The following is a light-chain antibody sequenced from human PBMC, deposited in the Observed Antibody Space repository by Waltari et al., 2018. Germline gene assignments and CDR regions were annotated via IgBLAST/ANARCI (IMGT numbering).Light chain of an antibody. V-gene: IGLV4-69*01. CDR3: QTGGHGTWV. CDR1: SGHYSNV. CDR2: VYSDGSH. J-gene: IGLJ3*02. Sequence: QLVLTQSPSASASLGASLTPTCTLSSGHYSNVIAWLQQLPEKGPRYLMKVYSDGSHSRGHEIPDRFSGSSSGAERYLPISSLQSEDEADYYCQTGGHGTWVFGGGTKLTVL.